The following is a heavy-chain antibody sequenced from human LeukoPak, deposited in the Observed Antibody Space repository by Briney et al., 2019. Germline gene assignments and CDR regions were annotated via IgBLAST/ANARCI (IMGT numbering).Heavy chain of an antibody. J-gene: IGHJ4*02. CDR3: AREIRWGSVDY. CDR1: GFTVSSNY. V-gene: IGHV3-53*01. D-gene: IGHD7-27*01. Sequence: GGSLRLSCEASGFTVSSNYMSWVRQAPGKGLEWVSVIYGGGSTYYADSVKGRFTISRDTSKNTLYLQMNSLRAEDTAVYYCAREIRWGSVDYWGQGTLVTVSS. CDR2: IYGGGST.